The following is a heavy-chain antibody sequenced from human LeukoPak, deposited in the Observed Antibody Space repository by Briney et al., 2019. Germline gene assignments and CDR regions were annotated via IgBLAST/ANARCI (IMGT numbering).Heavy chain of an antibody. V-gene: IGHV3-74*01. CDR1: GFTFSSYR. CDR3: SRSAYYDGSGNYYDY. J-gene: IGHJ4*02. Sequence: GGSLRLSCAASGFTFSSYRMHWVRQAPGKGLVWVSRISDGGSTTTYADSVKGRFTISRDNAKNTLYLQMNGLRAEDTAVYYCSRSAYYDGSGNYYDYWGQGTLVTVSS. CDR2: ISDGGSTT. D-gene: IGHD3-22*01.